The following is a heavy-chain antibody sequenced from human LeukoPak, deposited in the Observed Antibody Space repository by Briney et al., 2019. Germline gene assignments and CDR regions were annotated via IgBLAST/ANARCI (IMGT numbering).Heavy chain of an antibody. D-gene: IGHD2-21*01. CDR1: GYTFTSYD. CDR2: MNPNSGNT. CDR3: ARGLLWSRWFDP. J-gene: IGHJ5*02. Sequence: ASVKVSCKASGYTFTSYDINWARQATGQGLEWMGWMNPNSGNTGYAQKFQGRVTMTRNTSISTAYMELSSLRSEDTAVYYCARGLLWSRWFDPWGQGTLVTVSS. V-gene: IGHV1-8*01.